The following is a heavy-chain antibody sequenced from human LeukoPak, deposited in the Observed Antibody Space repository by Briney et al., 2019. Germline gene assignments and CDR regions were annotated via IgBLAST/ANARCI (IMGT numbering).Heavy chain of an antibody. D-gene: IGHD3-3*01. J-gene: IGHJ5*02. V-gene: IGHV4-34*01. CDR2: INHSGST. CDR1: GGSFSGYY. CDR3: ARVTRSGYFNWDWFDP. Sequence: SETLSLTCAVYGGSFSGYYWSWIRQPPGKGLEWIGEINHSGSTNYNPSLKSRVTISVDTSKNQFSLKLSSVTAADTAAYYCARVTRSGYFNWDWFDPWGQGTLVTVSS.